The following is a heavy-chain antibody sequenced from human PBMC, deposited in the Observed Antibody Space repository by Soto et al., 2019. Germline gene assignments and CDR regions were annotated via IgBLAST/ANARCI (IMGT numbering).Heavy chain of an antibody. CDR1: GGSISSSTSY. CDR2: INYSGST. V-gene: IGHV4-39*01. CDR3: ARPVNYYYYYMDV. Sequence: QLQLQESGPGLVKPSETLSLTCTVSGGSISSSTSYWGWIRQPPGKGLEWIGSINYSGSTYYSPSLKSGVTISADTSKNQFSLKLSSVTAADTAVYYCARPVNYYYYYMDVWGKGTMVTVSS. J-gene: IGHJ6*03.